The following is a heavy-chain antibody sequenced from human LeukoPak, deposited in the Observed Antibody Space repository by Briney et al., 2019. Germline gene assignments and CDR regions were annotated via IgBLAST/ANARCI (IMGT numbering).Heavy chain of an antibody. CDR1: GGTFSSYA. D-gene: IGHD4/OR15-4a*01. V-gene: IGHV1-69*05. Sequence: ASVKVSCKASGGTFSSYAISWVRQAPGQGLEWMGRIISIFGTANYAQKFQGRVTITTDESTSTAYMELSSLRSEDTAVYYCARDRANLHWFDPWGQGTLVTVSS. J-gene: IGHJ5*02. CDR3: ARDRANLHWFDP. CDR2: IISIFGTA.